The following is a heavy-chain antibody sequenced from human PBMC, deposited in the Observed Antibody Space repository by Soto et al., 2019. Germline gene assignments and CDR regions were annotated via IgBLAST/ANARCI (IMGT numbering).Heavy chain of an antibody. J-gene: IGHJ5*01. Sequence: SETLSLTCTVSGGSISSGGYYWSWMRQHPGKGLEWIGYIYDNGRTNYDPALESRVSTSIDTSKNQFSLRLTSVTAADTAVYYCARERVGISSNCFDSWGRGTLVTVSS. CDR1: GGSISSGGYY. V-gene: IGHV4-61*08. CDR3: ARERVGISSNCFDS. CDR2: IYDNGRT. D-gene: IGHD1-26*01.